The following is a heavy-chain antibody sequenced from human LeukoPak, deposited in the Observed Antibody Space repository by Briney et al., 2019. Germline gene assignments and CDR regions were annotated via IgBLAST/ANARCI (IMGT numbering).Heavy chain of an antibody. Sequence: GGSLRLSCEASGFTFGSYAMYWVRQAPGKGLEWVSAISGSGGSTYYADSVKGRFTISRDNSKNTLYLQMNSLRAEDTAVYYCAKGVAATQGWGQGTLVTVSS. CDR1: GFTFGSYA. CDR3: AKGVAATQG. D-gene: IGHD6-13*01. CDR2: ISGSGGST. V-gene: IGHV3-23*01. J-gene: IGHJ4*02.